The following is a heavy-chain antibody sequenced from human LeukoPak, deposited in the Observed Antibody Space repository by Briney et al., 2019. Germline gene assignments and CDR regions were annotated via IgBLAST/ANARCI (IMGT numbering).Heavy chain of an antibody. CDR2: INPNSGAT. CDR1: GYTLTDYY. CDR3: ARGRRILGGPENAGDFFDF. J-gene: IGHJ4*01. D-gene: IGHD3-16*01. Sequence: ASVKVSCKASGYTLTDYYLHWVRQAPGHGLKWMGWINPNSGATHYAQSFQARVTMTRDTSIGSGYMELTGLESADTAVYYCARGRRILGGPENAGDFFDFWGQGSLVTVSS. V-gene: IGHV1-2*02.